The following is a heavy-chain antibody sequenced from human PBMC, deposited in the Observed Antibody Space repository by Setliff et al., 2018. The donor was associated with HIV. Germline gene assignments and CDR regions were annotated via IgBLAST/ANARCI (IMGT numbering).Heavy chain of an antibody. V-gene: IGHV3-15*05. CDR1: GFTFSRAW. CDR2: IKNKGDGGTR. D-gene: IGHD1-1*01. J-gene: IGHJ4*02. CDR3: TSGTGTSDFDY. Sequence: TGGSLRLSCEGSGFTFSRAWMSWVRQAPGKGLEWVGRIKNKGDGGTRDYAAPMGGRFTISSDESKNTVYLEMNSLKIEDTAVYYCTSGTGTSDFDYWGQGTLVTVSS.